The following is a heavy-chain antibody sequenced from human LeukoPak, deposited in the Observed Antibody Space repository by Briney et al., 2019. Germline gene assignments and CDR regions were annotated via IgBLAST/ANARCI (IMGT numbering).Heavy chain of an antibody. V-gene: IGHV1-8*01. J-gene: IGHJ4*02. CDR3: ARRRYDFWSGYYREVDY. CDR2: MNPNSGNT. CDR1: GYTFTSYD. D-gene: IGHD3-3*01. Sequence: GASVKVSCKASGYTFTSYDINWVRQATGQGLEWMGWMNPNSGNTGYAQKFQGRVTMTRDTSISTAYMELSRLRSDDTAVYYCARRRYDFWSGYYREVDYWGQGTLVTVSS.